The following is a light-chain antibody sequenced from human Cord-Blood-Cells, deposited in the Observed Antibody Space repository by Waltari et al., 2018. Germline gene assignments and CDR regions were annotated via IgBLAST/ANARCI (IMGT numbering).Light chain of an antibody. J-gene: IGLJ3*02. V-gene: IGLV3-21*04. CDR2: YDS. CDR1: NIGSKT. Sequence: SYVLTQPPSVSVAPGKTARIPCGGNNIGSKTVQWYQQKPGQAPVLVIYYDSDRPSGIPERFSGSNSGNTATLTISRVEAGDEADYYCQVWDSSSDHWVFGGGTKLTVL. CDR3: QVWDSSSDHWV.